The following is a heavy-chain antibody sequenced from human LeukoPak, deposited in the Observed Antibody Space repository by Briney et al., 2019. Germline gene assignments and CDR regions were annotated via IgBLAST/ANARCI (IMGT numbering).Heavy chain of an antibody. Sequence: HPGGSLRLSCAASGFTFSSYGMHWVRQAPGKGLEWVAVIWYDGSNKYYVDSVKGRFTISRDNSKNTLYLQMNSPRAEDTAVYYCARVGAIVARLPHYDYWGQGTLVTVSS. D-gene: IGHD5-12*01. CDR1: GFTFSSYG. CDR2: IWYDGSNK. CDR3: ARVGAIVARLPHYDY. V-gene: IGHV3-33*01. J-gene: IGHJ4*02.